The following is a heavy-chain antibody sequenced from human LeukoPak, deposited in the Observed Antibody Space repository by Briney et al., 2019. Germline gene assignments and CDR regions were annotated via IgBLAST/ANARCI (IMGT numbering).Heavy chain of an antibody. CDR2: VSDSRDV. V-gene: IGHV3-48*02. J-gene: IGHJ4*02. CDR3: TRDGLHTAHFDY. D-gene: IGHD5-18*01. Sequence: PGGSLRLSCAASGFTFSTYTMNWVRQAPGKGLEWVSTVSDSRDVHYSDSVKGRFTISRDNARSSLYLQMNSLRDEDTAVYYCTRDGLHTAHFDYWGQGTLVTVFS. CDR1: GFTFSTYT.